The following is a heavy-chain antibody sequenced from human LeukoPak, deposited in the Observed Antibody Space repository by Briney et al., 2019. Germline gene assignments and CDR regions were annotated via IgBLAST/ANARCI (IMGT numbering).Heavy chain of an antibody. CDR3: AKSLVSSGYRLDY. V-gene: IGHV3-7*03. CDR1: GFSVSSNY. Sequence: GGSLRLSCAASGFSVSSNYMNWVRQAPGKGLEWVANIKQDGSEKYYVDSVKGRFTISRDNAKNSLYLQMNSLRTEDTALYYCAKSLVSSGYRLDYWGQGTLVTVSS. CDR2: IKQDGSEK. D-gene: IGHD3-22*01. J-gene: IGHJ4*02.